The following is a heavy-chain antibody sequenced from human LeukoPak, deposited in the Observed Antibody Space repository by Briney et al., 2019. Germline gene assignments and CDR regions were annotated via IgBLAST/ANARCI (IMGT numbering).Heavy chain of an antibody. D-gene: IGHD7-27*01. CDR3: ASGEANWGFRPAPSSFDY. V-gene: IGHV4-39*01. CDR2: IYYSGST. Sequence: PSETLSLTCTVSGGSISSSSYYWGWIRQPPGKGLEWIGSIYYSGSTYYNPSLKSRVTISVDTSKNQFSLKLSSVTAADTAVYYCASGEANWGFRPAPSSFDYWGQGTLVIVSS. CDR1: GGSISSSSYY. J-gene: IGHJ4*02.